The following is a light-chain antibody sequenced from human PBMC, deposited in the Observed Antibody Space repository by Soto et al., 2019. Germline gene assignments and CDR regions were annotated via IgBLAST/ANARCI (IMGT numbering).Light chain of an antibody. J-gene: IGLJ1*01. V-gene: IGLV2-23*01. Sequence: AVTQPASVSGSPGQSNTISCTGTSSTVGSFNVVSWYQQHPGKAPKVIIYEGIKRPSGVSNRFSGSNSGSTASLTISGLQAEDEADYYCCSYVGATTYVFGTGTKVTVL. CDR2: EGI. CDR3: CSYVGATTYV. CDR1: SSTVGSFNV.